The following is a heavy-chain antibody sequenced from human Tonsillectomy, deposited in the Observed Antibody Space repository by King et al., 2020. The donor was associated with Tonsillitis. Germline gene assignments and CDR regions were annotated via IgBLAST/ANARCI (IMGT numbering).Heavy chain of an antibody. J-gene: IGHJ3*02. CDR2: ISSYNGNT. CDR3: ARDRRLDGFDI. V-gene: IGHV1-18*01. Sequence: QLVQSGPEVKKPGASVKVSCKASGYTFTTYGISWVRQAPGQGLEWMVWISSYNGNTKYAQKLQGRVTITTDTSTSTTYMDLRSLRSDDTAVYYCARDRRLDGFDIWGQGTLVTVSS. CDR1: GYTFTTYG.